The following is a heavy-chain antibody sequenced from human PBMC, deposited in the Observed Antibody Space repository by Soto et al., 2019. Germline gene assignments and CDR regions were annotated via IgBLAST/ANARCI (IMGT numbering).Heavy chain of an antibody. Sequence: QVQLQQSGPGLVKPSQTLSLTCTVSGASISSGGYYWSWIRQHPGKGLEWIGHIFHSGSTYYNPSRRSRVTMSVDTSNNRFSLNLRSMTAADTAIYYCARDRYRYGPNAYDIWGQGTMVTVSS. V-gene: IGHV4-31*03. D-gene: IGHD5-18*01. CDR2: IFHSGST. J-gene: IGHJ3*02. CDR3: ARDRYRYGPNAYDI. CDR1: GASISSGGYY.